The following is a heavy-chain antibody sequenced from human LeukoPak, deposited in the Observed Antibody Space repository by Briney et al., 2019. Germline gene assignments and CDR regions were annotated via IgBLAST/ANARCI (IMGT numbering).Heavy chain of an antibody. J-gene: IGHJ3*02. CDR3: AKDQGIGNTGSLRGAFDI. V-gene: IGHV3-23*01. D-gene: IGHD1-26*01. CDR1: GFTFSNYG. Sequence: GGSLRLSCAASGFTFSNYGMGWVRQAPGKGLEWVSVISGYSSVTYYADSVKGRFTISRDNSKNTLYLQMNSLRADDTAVYYCAKDQGIGNTGSLRGAFDIWGQETMVTVSS. CDR2: ISGYSSVT.